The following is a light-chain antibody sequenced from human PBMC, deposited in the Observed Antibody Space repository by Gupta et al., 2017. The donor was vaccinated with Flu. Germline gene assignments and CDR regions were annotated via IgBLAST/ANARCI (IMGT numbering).Light chain of an antibody. J-gene: IGKJ2*03. V-gene: IGKV3-11*01. Sequence: EIVLTQSIATLSLSPGERATLSCKASQSVSSYLAWYQQKPGQAPRLLIYDASNRATGIPARFSGSGSGTDFTLTIISLKPEDFAVYYCQQRSNYSFGQGTKLEIK. CDR3: QQRSNYS. CDR1: QSVSSY. CDR2: DAS.